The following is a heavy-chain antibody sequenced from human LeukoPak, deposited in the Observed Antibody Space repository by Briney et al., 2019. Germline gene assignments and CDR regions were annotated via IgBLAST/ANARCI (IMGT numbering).Heavy chain of an antibody. CDR2: INPNIGGT. CDR1: GYTFTGYC. CDR3: ARVGDGLNDAFDI. D-gene: IGHD5-24*01. V-gene: IGHV1-2*06. Sequence: ASVKVSCKASGYTFTGYCMNWVRQAPGQGLEWMGRINPNIGGTNYAQKFQGRVTMTRDTSISTAYMELSRLRSEDTAVYYCARVGDGLNDAFDIWGQGTMVTVPS. J-gene: IGHJ3*02.